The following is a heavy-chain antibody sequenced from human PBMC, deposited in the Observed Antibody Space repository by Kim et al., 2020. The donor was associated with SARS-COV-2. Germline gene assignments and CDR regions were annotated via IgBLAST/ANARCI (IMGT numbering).Heavy chain of an antibody. CDR2: INVGNGNT. V-gene: IGHV1-3*01. CDR3: AREGSGSYNWLDP. CDR1: GYTFDTFS. D-gene: IGHD3-10*01. Sequence: ASVKVSCKASGYTFDTFSLYWLRQAPGQRFEWMGWINVGNGNTRYSQNFQGRVIFTRDTSATTAYMELTSLTFKDTAVYYCAREGSGSYNWLDPWGQGTLVTVSS. J-gene: IGHJ5*02.